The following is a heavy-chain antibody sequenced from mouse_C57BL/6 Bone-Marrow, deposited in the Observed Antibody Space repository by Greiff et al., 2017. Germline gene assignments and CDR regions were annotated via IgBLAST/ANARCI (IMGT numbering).Heavy chain of an antibody. D-gene: IGHD4-1*01. CDR2: ISYDGSN. Sequence: EVKLMESGPGLVKPSQSLSLTCSVTGYSITSGYYWNWIRQFPGNKLEWMGYISYDGSNNYNPSLKNRISITRDTSKNQFFLKLNSVTTEDTATYYCARGLWDDWYFDVWGTGTTVTVSS. CDR3: ARGLWDDWYFDV. J-gene: IGHJ1*03. CDR1: GYSITSGYY. V-gene: IGHV3-6*01.